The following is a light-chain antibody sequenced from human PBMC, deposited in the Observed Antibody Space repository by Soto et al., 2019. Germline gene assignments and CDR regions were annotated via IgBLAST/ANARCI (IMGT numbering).Light chain of an antibody. Sequence: QMTQSPSTLSASVGDRVTITCRASHNIERWMAWYQQKPGRAPSLLIFDDTTLHSGVPSRFSGGGSGTEFTITINGLQPDDFATYYCQQFAKSSTFGQGTTVEIK. CDR2: DDT. CDR1: HNIERW. CDR3: QQFAKSST. V-gene: IGKV1-5*01. J-gene: IGKJ1*01.